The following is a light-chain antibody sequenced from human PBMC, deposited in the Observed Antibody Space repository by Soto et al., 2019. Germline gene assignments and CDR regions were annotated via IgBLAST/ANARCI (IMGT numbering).Light chain of an antibody. Sequence: PGDRATLSCRASQSVSSYLAWYQQKPGQAPRLLIYDASNRATGIPARFSGSGSGTDFTLTISSLEPEDFAVYYCQQRRGTFGQGTKLEIK. CDR2: DAS. CDR1: QSVSSY. CDR3: QQRRGT. V-gene: IGKV3-11*01. J-gene: IGKJ2*02.